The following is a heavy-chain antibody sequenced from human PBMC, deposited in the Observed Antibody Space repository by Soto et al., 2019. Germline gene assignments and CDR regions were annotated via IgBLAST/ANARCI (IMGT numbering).Heavy chain of an antibody. J-gene: IGHJ4*02. CDR1: GFTFTSSA. CDR3: AAVEYYGIHPYFDY. CDR2: IVVGSGNT. Sequence: GASVKVSSKASGFTFTSSAVQWVRQARGQRLEWIGWIVVGSGNTNYAQKFQERVTITRDMSTSTAYMELSSLRSEDTAVYYCAAVEYYGIHPYFDYWGQGTLVTVSS. V-gene: IGHV1-58*01. D-gene: IGHD4-17*01.